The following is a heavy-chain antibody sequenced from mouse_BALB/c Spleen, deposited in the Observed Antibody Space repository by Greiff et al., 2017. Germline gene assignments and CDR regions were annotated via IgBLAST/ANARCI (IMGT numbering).Heavy chain of an antibody. CDR3: ARDYGNPAWFAY. D-gene: IGHD2-1*01. CDR1: GYTFTSYY. CDR2: IYPGNVNT. Sequence: VQLQQSGPELVKPGASVRISCKASGYTFTSYYIHWVKQRPGQGLEWIGWIYPGNVNTKYNEKFKGKATLTADKSSSTAYMQLSSLTSEDSAVYFCARDYGNPAWFAYWGQGTLVTVSA. J-gene: IGHJ3*01. V-gene: IGHV1S56*01.